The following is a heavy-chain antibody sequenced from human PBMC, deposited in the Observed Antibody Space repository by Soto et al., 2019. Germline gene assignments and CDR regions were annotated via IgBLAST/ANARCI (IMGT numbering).Heavy chain of an antibody. CDR1: GFTFSSYG. CDR2: ISYDGSNK. Sequence: QVQLVESGGGVVQPGRSLRLSCAASGFTFSSYGMHWVRQAPGKGLEWGAVISYDGSNKYYADSVKGRLTISRDNSKKTLYLQRKSLRAEDTAMYYCEKERVSCGWRDPYSDYGMDVWGQGTTVTVSS. J-gene: IGHJ6*01. V-gene: IGHV3-30*18. D-gene: IGHD6-19*01. CDR3: EKERVSCGWRDPYSDYGMDV.